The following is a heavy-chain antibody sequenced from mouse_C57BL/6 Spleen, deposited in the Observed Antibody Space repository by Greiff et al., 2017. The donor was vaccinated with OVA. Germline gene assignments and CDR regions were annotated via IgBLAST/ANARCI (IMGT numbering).Heavy chain of an antibody. V-gene: IGHV1-64*01. CDR3: ARRKGYSNYEAEFAY. J-gene: IGHJ3*01. Sequence: QVQLQQPGAELVKPGASVKLSCKASGYTFTSYWMHWVKQRTGQGLEWIGMIHPNSGSTNYNEKFKSKATLTVDKSSSTAYMQLSSLTSEDSAVYYCARRKGYSNYEAEFAYWGTGTLVTVSA. CDR1: GYTFTSYW. CDR2: IHPNSGST. D-gene: IGHD2-5*01.